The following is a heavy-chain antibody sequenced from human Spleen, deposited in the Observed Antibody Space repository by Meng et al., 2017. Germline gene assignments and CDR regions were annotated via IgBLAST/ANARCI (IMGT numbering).Heavy chain of an antibody. CDR3: AREVGASPDY. CDR2: IYYSGST. Sequence: GSLRLSCTVSGGSISSSSYYWGWIRQPPGKGLEWIGSIYYSGSTYYNPSLKSRVTISVDTSKNQFSLKLSSVTAADTAVYFCAREVGASPDYWGQGTLVTVSS. D-gene: IGHD2-2*01. CDR1: GGSISSSSYY. V-gene: IGHV4-39*07. J-gene: IGHJ4*02.